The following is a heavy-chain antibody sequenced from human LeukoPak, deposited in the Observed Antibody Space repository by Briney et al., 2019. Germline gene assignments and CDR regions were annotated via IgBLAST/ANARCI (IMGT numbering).Heavy chain of an antibody. CDR2: IYYSGST. D-gene: IGHD2-21*01. V-gene: IGHV4-31*03. CDR1: GGSISSGGYY. Sequence: SETLSLTCTVSGGSISSGGYYWSWIRQHPGKGLEWIGYIYYSGSTYYNPSLKSRVTISVDTSKNQFSLKRSSVTAADTAVYYCARERVIPPAGFDYWGQGTLVTVSS. J-gene: IGHJ4*02. CDR3: ARERVIPPAGFDY.